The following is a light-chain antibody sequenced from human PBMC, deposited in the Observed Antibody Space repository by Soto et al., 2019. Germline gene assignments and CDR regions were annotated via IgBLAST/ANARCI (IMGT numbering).Light chain of an antibody. CDR1: SSDVGKYNY. CDR3: SSYTGSSTNTVV. CDR2: EVS. V-gene: IGLV2-14*01. Sequence: QSALTQPASVSGSPGQSITISCTRTSSDVGKYNYVSWYQQHPAKAPKLMIFEVSNRPSGVSNRFSGSKSGNTASLTISGLQAEDEADYYCSSYTGSSTNTVVFGGGTKVTVL. J-gene: IGLJ2*01.